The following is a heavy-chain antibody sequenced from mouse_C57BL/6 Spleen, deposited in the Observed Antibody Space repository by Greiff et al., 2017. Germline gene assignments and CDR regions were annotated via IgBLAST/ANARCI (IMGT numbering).Heavy chain of an antibody. CDR2: INPNNGGT. CDR3: ARWRAY. CDR1: GYTFTDYY. V-gene: IGHV1-26*01. Sequence: VQLQQSGPELVKPGASVKISCKASGYTFTDYYMNWVKQSHGKSLEWIGDINPNNGGTSYNQKFKGKATLTVDKSSSTAYMERRSLTSEDSAVYYCARWRAYWGQGTLVTVSA. J-gene: IGHJ3*01.